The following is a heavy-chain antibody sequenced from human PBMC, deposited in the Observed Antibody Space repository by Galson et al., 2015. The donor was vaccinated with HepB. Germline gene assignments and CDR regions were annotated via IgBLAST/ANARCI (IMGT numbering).Heavy chain of an antibody. CDR2: IIPIFGTA. CDR1: GGTFSSYA. CDR3: ARDRRYCSGGSCYGYFDY. V-gene: IGHV1-69*13. D-gene: IGHD2-15*01. J-gene: IGHJ4*02. Sequence: SVKVSCKASGGTFSSYAISWVRQAPGQGLEWMGGIIPIFGTANYAQKFRGRVTITADESTSTAYMELSSLRSEDTAVYYCARDRRYCSGGSCYGYFDYWGQGTLVTVSS.